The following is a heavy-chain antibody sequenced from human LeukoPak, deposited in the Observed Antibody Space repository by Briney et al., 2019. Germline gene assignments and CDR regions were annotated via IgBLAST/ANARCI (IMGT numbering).Heavy chain of an antibody. D-gene: IGHD3-10*01. CDR3: ARSGFTYYYDY. V-gene: IGHV3-23*01. J-gene: IGHJ4*02. Sequence: GGSLRLSCAASTFTFSSYAMSWVRQAPGKGLEWVSAISGSGGTTYYADSVKGRFTISRDNAKNSLYLQMNSLRAEDTAVYYCARSGFTYYYDYWGQGTLVTVSS. CDR2: ISGSGGTT. CDR1: TFTFSSYA.